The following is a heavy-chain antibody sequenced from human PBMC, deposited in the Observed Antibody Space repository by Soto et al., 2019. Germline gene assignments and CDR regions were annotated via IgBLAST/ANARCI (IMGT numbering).Heavy chain of an antibody. Sequence: QVQLQESGPGLVKPSQTLSLTCTVSGGSISSGGYYWNWIRQHPEKGLEWIGYLYYSGSSYYNPSLKSRVSISVDTSKNQFSLKLSSVTAADTAVYFCARTHGGARGIDYWGQGTLVTVSS. CDR2: LYYSGSS. J-gene: IGHJ4*02. CDR3: ARTHGGARGIDY. V-gene: IGHV4-31*03. D-gene: IGHD1-26*01. CDR1: GGSISSGGYY.